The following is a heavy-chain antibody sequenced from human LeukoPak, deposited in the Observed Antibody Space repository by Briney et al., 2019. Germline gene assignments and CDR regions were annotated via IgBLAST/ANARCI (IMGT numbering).Heavy chain of an antibody. D-gene: IGHD1/OR15-1a*01. CDR2: IKPDGSDK. Sequence: GWSLRLSCAASGFSFSTYWMSWVRQAPGKGLEWVANIKPDGSDKYYVDSVRGRFTISKDNAKSSLYLQMNSLRAEDTAVYYCTRDNNNLFDYWGQGSPVTVSS. J-gene: IGHJ4*02. CDR3: TRDNNNLFDY. CDR1: GFSFSTYW. V-gene: IGHV3-7*01.